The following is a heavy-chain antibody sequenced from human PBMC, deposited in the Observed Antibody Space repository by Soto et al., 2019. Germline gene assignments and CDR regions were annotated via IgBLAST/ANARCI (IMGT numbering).Heavy chain of an antibody. CDR1: GFTFSSYW. Sequence: EVQLVESGGGLVQPGGSLRLSCAASGFTFSSYWMNWVRQAPGKGLEWVANIKQDGSEQYYADSVKGRFTISRDNAKNSQYLQMSSLRVEDTAVYYCAGGTGWLMTDWGQGTLVTVSS. D-gene: IGHD6-19*01. CDR2: IKQDGSEQ. CDR3: AGGTGWLMTD. J-gene: IGHJ4*02. V-gene: IGHV3-7*04.